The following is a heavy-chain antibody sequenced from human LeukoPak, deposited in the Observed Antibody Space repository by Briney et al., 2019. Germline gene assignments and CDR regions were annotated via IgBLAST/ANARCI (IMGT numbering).Heavy chain of an antibody. CDR2: ISTDGSST. V-gene: IGHV3-74*01. CDR1: GFTFRSYW. CDR3: VRGNFNGGIDH. J-gene: IGHJ4*02. Sequence: PGGSLRLSRAASGFTFRSYWMHWVRQAPGKGLVWVSRISTDGSSTKYADFVEGRFTISRDNAKNTLYLQMNSLRAEDTAAYYCVRGNFNGGIDHWGRGTLVTVSP.